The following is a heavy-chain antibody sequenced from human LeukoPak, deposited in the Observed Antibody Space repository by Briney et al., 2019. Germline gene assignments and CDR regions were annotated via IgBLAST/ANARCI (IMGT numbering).Heavy chain of an antibody. V-gene: IGHV4-34*01. CDR2: INHSGST. CDR3: ARAYYGSGSYYIQPCFDY. Sequence: SETLSLTCAVYGGSFSGYYWSWIRQPPGKGLEWIGEINHSGSTNYNPSLKSRVTISVDTSKNQFSLKLSSVTAADTAVYYCARAYYGSGSYYIQPCFDYWGQGTLVTVSS. CDR1: GGSFSGYY. D-gene: IGHD3-10*01. J-gene: IGHJ4*02.